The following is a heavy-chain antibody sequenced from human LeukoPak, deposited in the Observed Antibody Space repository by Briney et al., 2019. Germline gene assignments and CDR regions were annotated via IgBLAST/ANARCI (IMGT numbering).Heavy chain of an antibody. D-gene: IGHD5-18*01. CDR1: GYSISSGYY. CDR3: AITRSGYSSGFDY. V-gene: IGHV4-38-2*01. CDR2: IYHSGST. Sequence: PSETLSLTCAVSGYSISSGYYWGWIRQPPGKGLEWIGSIYHSGSTYYNPSLKSRLTISVDTSKNQFSLRLSSVTAADTAVYYRAITRSGYSSGFDYWGQGTLVTVSS. J-gene: IGHJ4*02.